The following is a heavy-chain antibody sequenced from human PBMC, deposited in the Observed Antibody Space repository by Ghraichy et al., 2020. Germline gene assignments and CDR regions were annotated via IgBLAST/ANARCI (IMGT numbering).Heavy chain of an antibody. Sequence: SETLSLTCAVYGGSFSGYYWSWIRQPPGKGLEYIGEINHGGTIKLNPSLKSRPIISVDTSKKQFSLKMTSVTAADTAVYYCAAYYYDYTVNSGGVFFDNWGQGTLVSVSS. CDR1: GGSFSGYY. D-gene: IGHD3-22*01. CDR3: AAYYYDYTVNSGGVFFDN. V-gene: IGHV4-34*04. J-gene: IGHJ4*02. CDR2: INHGGTI.